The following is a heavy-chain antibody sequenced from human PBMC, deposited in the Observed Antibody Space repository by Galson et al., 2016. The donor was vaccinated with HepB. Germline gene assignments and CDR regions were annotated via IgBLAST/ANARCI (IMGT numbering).Heavy chain of an antibody. CDR2: TLESGKD. J-gene: IGHJ4*02. V-gene: IGHV4-4*02. Sequence: SETLSLTCAVSTGAISNTFWWTWLRQTPGKGPEWIGETLESGKDNYNPSLRSRVTIPFDKSKHQFFLTLTSVTAADTAVCFCATVRVGCSDTSCYFESWGQGTLVTVSS. CDR1: TGAISNTFW. D-gene: IGHD2-2*01. CDR3: ATVRVGCSDTSCYFES.